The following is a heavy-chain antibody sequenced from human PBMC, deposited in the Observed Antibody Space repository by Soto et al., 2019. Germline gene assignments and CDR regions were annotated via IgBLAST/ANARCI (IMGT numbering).Heavy chain of an antibody. CDR2: IVVGSGNT. CDR1: GFTFTSSA. CDR3: AADNSGSGEKRPYYYYGMDV. Sequence: SVKVSCKASGFTFTSSAVQWVRQARGQRLEWIGWIVVGSGNTNYAQKFQERVTITRDMSTSTAYMELSSLRSEDTAVYYCAADNSGSGEKRPYYYYGMDVWGQGTTVTVSS. D-gene: IGHD3-10*01. V-gene: IGHV1-58*01. J-gene: IGHJ6*02.